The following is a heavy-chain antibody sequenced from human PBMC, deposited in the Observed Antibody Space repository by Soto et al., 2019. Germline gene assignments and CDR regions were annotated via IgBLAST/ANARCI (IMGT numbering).Heavy chain of an antibody. D-gene: IGHD6-13*01. Sequence: QVQLVQSGAEVKKPGSSVKVSCKASGGTFSSYTISWVRQAPGQGLEWMGRIIPILGIANYAQKFQGRVTITADKSTSTAHMELSSLRSEDTAVYYCGRAGRDGFNSAYWGQGTLVTVSS. CDR2: IIPILGIA. V-gene: IGHV1-69*02. J-gene: IGHJ4*02. CDR3: GRAGRDGFNSAY. CDR1: GGTFSSYT.